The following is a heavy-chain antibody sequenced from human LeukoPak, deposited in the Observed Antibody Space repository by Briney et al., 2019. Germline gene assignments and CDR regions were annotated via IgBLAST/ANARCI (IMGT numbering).Heavy chain of an antibody. CDR3: AKDINYDSAGYSH. CDR2: ISYDGSNK. V-gene: IGHV3-30*18. J-gene: IGHJ4*02. CDR1: GFTFSSYG. Sequence: PGRSLRLSCAASGFTFSSYGMHWVRQAPGKGLEWVAVISYDGSNKYYADSVKGRFTISRDNAKNSLYLQMNSLRPEDTAFYYCAKDINYDSAGYSHWGQGTLVTVSS. D-gene: IGHD3-22*01.